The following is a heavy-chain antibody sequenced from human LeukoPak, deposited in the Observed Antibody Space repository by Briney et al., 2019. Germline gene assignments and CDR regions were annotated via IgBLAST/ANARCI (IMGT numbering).Heavy chain of an antibody. CDR2: ISGSGGST. CDR1: GFTFSSCA. V-gene: IGHV3-23*01. D-gene: IGHD2-21*01. Sequence: GGSLRLSCAASGFTFSSCAMSWVRQAPGKGLEWVSAISGSGGSTYYADSVKGRFTISRDNSKNTLYLQMNSLRAEDTAVYYCAKFLPTHIVVANYYFDYWGQGTLVTVSS. CDR3: AKFLPTHIVVANYYFDY. J-gene: IGHJ4*02.